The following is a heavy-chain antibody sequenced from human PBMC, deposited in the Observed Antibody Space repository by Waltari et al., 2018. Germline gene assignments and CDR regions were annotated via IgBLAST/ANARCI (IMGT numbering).Heavy chain of an antibody. Sequence: QVXLVQSGAEVKKPGASVRXSCKASGYSXPTFAVHWVRQAPGQRLEWMGWINVGNGNTXYSQKFQGXVTIXRDXSAXTXYXEMSSLRSXXTAVXYCARESRFXXWLECDFXGQGTLVTVXS. CDR3: ARESRFXXWLECDF. D-gene: IGHD3-3*01. CDR2: INVGNGNT. CDR1: GYSXPTFA. J-gene: IGHJ4*02. V-gene: IGHV1-3*01.